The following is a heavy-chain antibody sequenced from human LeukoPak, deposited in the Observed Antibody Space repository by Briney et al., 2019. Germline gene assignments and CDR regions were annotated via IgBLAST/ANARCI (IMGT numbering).Heavy chain of an antibody. V-gene: IGHV3-7*01. Sequence: VGSLRLSCAAPGFSLSSSLMSWVRQAPGRGLEWVAHIKLDGSEKYYADSVKGRFTISRDNAKNSLYLQMNSLRAEDTAVYYRARENYNILTGYSPQLGYWGQGTLVTVSS. CDR2: IKLDGSEK. D-gene: IGHD3-9*01. J-gene: IGHJ4*02. CDR3: ARENYNILTGYSPQLGY. CDR1: GFSLSSSL.